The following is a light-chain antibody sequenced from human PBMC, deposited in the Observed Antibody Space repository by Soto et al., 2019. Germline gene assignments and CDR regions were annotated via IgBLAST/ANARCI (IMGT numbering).Light chain of an antibody. CDR3: QQRSNWPPIP. V-gene: IGKV3-11*01. CDR2: DAS. J-gene: IGKJ5*01. CDR1: QSVSSY. Sequence: IVLTQSPATLSLPPGERATLSCRASQSVSSYLAWYQQKPGQAPRLLIYDASNRATGIPARFSGSGSGTDFTLTISSLEPEDFAVYYCQQRSNWPPIPFGQGTRLEIK.